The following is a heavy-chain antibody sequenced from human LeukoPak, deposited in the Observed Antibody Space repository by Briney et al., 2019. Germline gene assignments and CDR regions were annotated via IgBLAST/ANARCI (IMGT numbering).Heavy chain of an antibody. CDR3: VREYDSSGPQKNYFDF. CDR2: IIHMYDTV. Sequence: SVTVSCKASTGTFSSYGISWVRPPPRQGLGWMGRIIHMYDTVSYTENFQGRVTISADKSTGTSYMELSSITSGDTAVYVCVREYDSSGPQKNYFDFWGRGTLITVSS. V-gene: IGHV1-69*06. CDR1: TGTFSSYG. J-gene: IGHJ4*02. D-gene: IGHD3-16*01.